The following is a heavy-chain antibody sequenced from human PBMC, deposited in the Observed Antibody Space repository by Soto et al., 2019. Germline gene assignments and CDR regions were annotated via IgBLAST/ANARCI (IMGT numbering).Heavy chain of an antibody. Sequence: EVQLVESGGGLVQPGRSLRLSCAASGFTFDDYAMHWVRQAPGKGLEWVSGISWNSGSIGYADSVKGRFTISRDNAKXXXXXXXXXXXXXXXXXYYCAKGYGYCSSTSCPGGDYWGQGTLVTVSS. CDR1: GFTFDDYA. J-gene: IGHJ4*02. CDR3: AKGYGYCSSTSCPGGDY. V-gene: IGHV3-9*01. D-gene: IGHD2-2*01. CDR2: ISWNSGSI.